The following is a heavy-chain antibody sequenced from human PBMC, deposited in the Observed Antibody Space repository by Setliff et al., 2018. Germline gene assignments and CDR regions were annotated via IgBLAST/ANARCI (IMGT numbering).Heavy chain of an antibody. CDR1: GYTFTSYD. D-gene: IGHD6-6*01. CDR3: ARDGLKLAARSSYYYYYMDV. V-gene: IGHV1-8*03. J-gene: IGHJ6*03. Sequence: AASVKVSCKASGYTFTSYDINWVRQATGQGLEWMGWMNPNSGNTGYAQKFQGRVTITRNTSISTAYMELSSLRSEDTAVYYCARDGLKLAARSSYYYYYMDVWVKGTTVTVSS. CDR2: MNPNSGNT.